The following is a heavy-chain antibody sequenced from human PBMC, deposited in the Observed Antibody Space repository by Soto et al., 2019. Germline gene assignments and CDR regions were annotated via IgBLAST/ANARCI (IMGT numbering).Heavy chain of an antibody. CDR2: IYWDDDE. Sequence: QVTLKESGPTLVKPTQTLTLTCTFSGFSLSTSGVGVGWIRQPPGKALEWLAIIYWDDDERYSPSLRSRPTLTKDTSANRVFRTLTSIAALDTATCCSAPSPSTGGLFDYWRQGTLVTVPS. V-gene: IGHV2-5*02. CDR1: GFSLSTSGVG. J-gene: IGHJ4*02. D-gene: IGHD3-10*01. CDR3: APSPSTGGLFDY.